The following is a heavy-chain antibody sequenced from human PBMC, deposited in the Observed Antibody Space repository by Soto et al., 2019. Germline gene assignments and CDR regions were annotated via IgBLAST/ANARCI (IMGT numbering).Heavy chain of an antibody. CDR2: INHSGST. D-gene: IGHD5-12*01. Sequence: PSETLSLTCAVYGGSFSGYYWSWIRQPPGKGLEWIGEINHSGSTNYNPSLKSRVTISVDTSKNQFSLKLSSVTAADTAVYYCARGRSGYDSKGLFFDYWGQGTLVTVSS. CDR3: ARGRSGYDSKGLFFDY. J-gene: IGHJ4*02. V-gene: IGHV4-34*01. CDR1: GGSFSGYY.